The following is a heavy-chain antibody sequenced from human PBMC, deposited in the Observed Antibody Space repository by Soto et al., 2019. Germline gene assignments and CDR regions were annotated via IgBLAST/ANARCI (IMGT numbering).Heavy chain of an antibody. J-gene: IGHJ6*02. CDR3: ARDAYYYGMDV. V-gene: IGHV4-31*03. CDR1: GGNIGGPSGY. CDR2: IYDSGST. Sequence: TQSLPNTVAGGNIGGPSGYGIFSRKHPGKGLEWIGYIYDSGSTYYNPSLKSRVSISVDMSQNQFSLKLSYVTAVDTAVYFCARDAYYYGMDVWGQGITVTVSS.